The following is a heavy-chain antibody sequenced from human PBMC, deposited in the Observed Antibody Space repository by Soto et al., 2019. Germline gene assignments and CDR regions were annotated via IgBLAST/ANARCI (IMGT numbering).Heavy chain of an antibody. J-gene: IGHJ4*02. CDR2: ISAYNGNT. V-gene: IGHV1-18*01. Sequence: QVQLVQSGAEVKKPGASVKVSCKASGYTFNSYGISWVRQAPGQGLEWMGWISAYNGNTKYAQKFQGRVTMTTDTSTSTAYIELRSLSSDDTAVYYCAREPNYFDYWGQGTLVTVSS. CDR1: GYTFNSYG. CDR3: AREPNYFDY.